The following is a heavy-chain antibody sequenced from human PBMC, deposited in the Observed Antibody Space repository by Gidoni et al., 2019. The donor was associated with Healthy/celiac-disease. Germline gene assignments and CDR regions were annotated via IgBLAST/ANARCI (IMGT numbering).Heavy chain of an antibody. J-gene: IGHJ4*02. CDR3: ASSSVDIVATMIIY. CDR2: IYHSGST. CDR1: GYSISSGYY. V-gene: IGHV4-38-2*02. Sequence: QVQLQESGPGLVKPSETLSLPCTVPGYSISSGYYWGWIRQPPGKGLEWIGSIYHSGSTYYNPSLKSRVTISVDTSKNQFSLKLSSVTAADTAVYYCASSSVDIVATMIIYWGQGTLVTVSS. D-gene: IGHD5-12*01.